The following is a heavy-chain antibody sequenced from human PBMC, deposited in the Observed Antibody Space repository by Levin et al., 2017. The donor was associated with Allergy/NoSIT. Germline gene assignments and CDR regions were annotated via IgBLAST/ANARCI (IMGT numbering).Heavy chain of an antibody. Sequence: PSETLSLTCAVSGGSISSGGYSWSWIRQPPGKGLEWIGNIYLSGSTNDNPSLKSRVTMSVDRSKNQFSLKLSYVTAADTAVYYCARVAGYSYGYYFDYWGKGTTVTVSS. J-gene: IGHJ4*03. D-gene: IGHD5-18*01. CDR3: ARVAGYSYGYYFDY. V-gene: IGHV4-30-2*01. CDR1: GGSISSGGYS. CDR2: IYLSGST.